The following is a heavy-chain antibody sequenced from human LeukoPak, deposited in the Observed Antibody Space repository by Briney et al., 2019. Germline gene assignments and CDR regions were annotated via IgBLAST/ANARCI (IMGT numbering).Heavy chain of an antibody. D-gene: IGHD3-22*01. J-gene: IGHJ4*02. V-gene: IGHV4-4*07. CDR3: ARRGHYYDTSGYYYFDY. Sequence: PSETLSLTCTVSGGSISSYYWSWIRQPAGKGLEWIGRIYTSGSTNYNPSLKSRVTMSVDTSKNQFSLKLSSVTAADTAVYYCARRGHYYDTSGYYYFDYWGQGTLVTVSS. CDR1: GGSISSYY. CDR2: IYTSGST.